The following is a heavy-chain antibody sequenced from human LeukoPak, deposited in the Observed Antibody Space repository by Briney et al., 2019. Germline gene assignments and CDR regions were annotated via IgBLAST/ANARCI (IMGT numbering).Heavy chain of an antibody. CDR2: IKQDGSEK. Sequence: GGSLRLSCAASGFAFSSYWMSWVRQAPGKGLEWVANIKQDGSEKYYVDSVKGRFIISRDNAKNSLYLQMNSLRADDTAVYYCARNAISHDRARFDHWGQGTLVTVSS. CDR3: ARNAISHDRARFDH. J-gene: IGHJ4*02. CDR1: GFAFSSYW. D-gene: IGHD2-8*01. V-gene: IGHV3-7*01.